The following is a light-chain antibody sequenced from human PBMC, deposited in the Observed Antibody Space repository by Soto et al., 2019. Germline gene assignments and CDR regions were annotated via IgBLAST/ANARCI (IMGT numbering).Light chain of an antibody. V-gene: IGKV1-5*03. J-gene: IGKJ5*01. Sequence: DIQMTQSPSTLSGSVGDRVTITCRASQTISSWLAWYQQKPGKAPKLLIYKASSLESGVPSRFSGSGSGTEFTLTISSPQPDDFATYYCQQYNSYSITFGQGTRLEIK. CDR1: QTISSW. CDR3: QQYNSYSIT. CDR2: KAS.